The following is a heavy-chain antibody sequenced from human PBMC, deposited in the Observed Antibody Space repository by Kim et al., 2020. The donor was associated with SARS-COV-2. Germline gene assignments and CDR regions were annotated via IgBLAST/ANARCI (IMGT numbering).Heavy chain of an antibody. Sequence: GGSLRLSCAASGFGFSDYSMNWVRQAPGKGLEWVSSISIRSSYIYYADSVTGRFTISRDNAQNSLYLEMNSLSAEDTAVYYCARDHGGKSWCFDLWGRGTLVTVSS. J-gene: IGHJ2*01. D-gene: IGHD2-15*01. CDR2: ISIRSSYI. V-gene: IGHV3-21*06. CDR1: GFGFSDYS. CDR3: ARDHGGKSWCFDL.